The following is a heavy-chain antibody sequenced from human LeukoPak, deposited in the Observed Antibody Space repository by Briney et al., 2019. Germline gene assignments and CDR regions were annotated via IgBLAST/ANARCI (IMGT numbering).Heavy chain of an antibody. Sequence: PSETLSLTCTVPGGSISSYYWGWIRQPPGKGLEWIGYIYYSGSTNYNPSLKSRVTISVDTSKNQFSLKLSSVTAADTAVYYCARHGTHNYDILTGYYPPPGYFDYWGQGTLVTVSS. CDR1: GGSISSYY. V-gene: IGHV4-59*08. J-gene: IGHJ4*02. D-gene: IGHD3-9*01. CDR3: ARHGTHNYDILTGYYPPPGYFDY. CDR2: IYYSGST.